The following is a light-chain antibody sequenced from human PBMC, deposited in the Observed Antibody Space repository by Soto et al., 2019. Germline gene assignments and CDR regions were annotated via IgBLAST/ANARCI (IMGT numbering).Light chain of an antibody. CDR2: FDT. Sequence: SYELTQPPSVSVAPGKTARITCGGNNIGGKSVHWYQQKPGQAPVLVIYFDTDRPSGIPERFSGSNSGNTATLTISRVEAGDEADYCCQVWDSSSDHVVFGGGTKLTVL. CDR1: NIGGKS. J-gene: IGLJ2*01. CDR3: QVWDSSSDHVV. V-gene: IGLV3-21*04.